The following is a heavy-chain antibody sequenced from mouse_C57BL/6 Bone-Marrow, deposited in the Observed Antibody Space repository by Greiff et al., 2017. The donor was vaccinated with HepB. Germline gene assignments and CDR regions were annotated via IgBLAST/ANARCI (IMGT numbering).Heavy chain of an antibody. J-gene: IGHJ3*01. CDR1: GYTFTSYW. CDR2: IHPNSGST. CDR3: ARSGATVVAPIAY. Sequence: VQLQQPGAELVKPGASVKLSCKASGYTFTSYWMPWVKQRPGQGLEWIGMIHPNSGSTNYNEKFKSKATLTVDKSSSTAYMQLSSLTSEDSAVYYCARSGATVVAPIAYWGQGTLVTVSA. D-gene: IGHD1-1*01. V-gene: IGHV1-64*01.